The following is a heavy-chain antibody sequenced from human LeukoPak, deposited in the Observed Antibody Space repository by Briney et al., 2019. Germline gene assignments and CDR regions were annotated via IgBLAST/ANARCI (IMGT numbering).Heavy chain of an antibody. Sequence: SETLSLTCTVSGGSISSYYWSWIRQPPGKGLEWIGCIYYSGSTNYNPSLKSRVTISVDTSKNQFSLKLSSVTAADTAVYYCARAPYYYDSSGYYPPGDYGMDVWGQGTTVTVSS. CDR1: GGSISSYY. CDR2: IYYSGST. V-gene: IGHV4-59*01. D-gene: IGHD3-22*01. J-gene: IGHJ6*02. CDR3: ARAPYYYDSSGYYPPGDYGMDV.